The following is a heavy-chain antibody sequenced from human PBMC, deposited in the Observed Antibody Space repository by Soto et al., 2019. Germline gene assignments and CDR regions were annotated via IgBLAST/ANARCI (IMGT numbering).Heavy chain of an antibody. D-gene: IGHD3-22*01. Sequence: ASVKVSCKASGYTFTSYGISWVRQAPGQGLEWMGWISAYNGNTNYAQKLQGRVTMTTDTSTSTAYMELRSLRSDDTAVYYCAREGYYYDSSGPMGYYYYYGMDVWGQGTTVTVSS. CDR3: AREGYYYDSSGPMGYYYYYGMDV. J-gene: IGHJ6*02. CDR2: ISAYNGNT. V-gene: IGHV1-18*01. CDR1: GYTFTSYG.